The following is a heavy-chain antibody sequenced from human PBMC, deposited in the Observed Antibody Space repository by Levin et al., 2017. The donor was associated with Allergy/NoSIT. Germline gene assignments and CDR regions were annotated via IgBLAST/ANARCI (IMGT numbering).Heavy chain of an antibody. D-gene: IGHD2-2*02. CDR3: ARERDCSSTSCYTPDAE. V-gene: IGHV3-21*01. Sequence: PGESLKISCAASGFTFSSYSMNWVRQAPGKGLEWVSSISSSSSYIYYADSVKGRFTISRDNAKNSLYLQMNSLRAEDTAVYYCARERDCSSTSCYTPDAEWGQGTLVTVSS. J-gene: IGHJ4*02. CDR1: GFTFSSYS. CDR2: ISSSSSYI.